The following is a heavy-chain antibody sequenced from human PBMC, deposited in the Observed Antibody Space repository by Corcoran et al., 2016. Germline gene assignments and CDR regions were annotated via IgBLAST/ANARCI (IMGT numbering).Heavy chain of an antibody. V-gene: IGHV3-21*01. J-gene: IGHJ6*02. Sequence: EVQLVESGGGLVKPGGSLRLSCAASGFTFSSYSMNWVRQAPGKGLEWVSSISSSSSYIYYADSVKGRFTISRDNAKNSLYLQMNSLRAEDTAVYYCATSHGYSYGIVLPDYYYYYGMDVWGQGTTVTVSS. CDR2: ISSSSSYI. CDR1: GFTFSSYS. CDR3: ATSHGYSYGIVLPDYYYYYGMDV. D-gene: IGHD5-18*01.